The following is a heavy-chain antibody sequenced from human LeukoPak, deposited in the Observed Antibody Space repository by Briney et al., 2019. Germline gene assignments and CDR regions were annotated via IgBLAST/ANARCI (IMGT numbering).Heavy chain of an antibody. D-gene: IGHD3-3*01. CDR1: GGTFSSYA. CDR2: IIPIFGTA. CDR3: ARGILQPEWPYYYYMDV. J-gene: IGHJ6*03. Sequence: GASVKVSCKASGGTFSSYAISWVRQAPGQGLEWMGRIIPIFGTANYAQKLQGRVTITTDESTSTAYMELSSLRSEDTAVYYCARGILQPEWPYYYYMDVWGKGTTVTVSS. V-gene: IGHV1-69*05.